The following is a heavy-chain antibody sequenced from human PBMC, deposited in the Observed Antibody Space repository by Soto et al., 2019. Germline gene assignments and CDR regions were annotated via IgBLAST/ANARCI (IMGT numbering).Heavy chain of an antibody. J-gene: IGHJ6*02. V-gene: IGHV1-2*04. CDR2: INPNSGGT. CDR3: ARGSGYYYAMDG. Sequence: ASVKVSCKASGYTFTGYYMHWVRQAPGQGLEWMGWINPNSGGTNYAQKFQGCATMTRDTSISTAYMELSSLRSGDTAVYYCARGSGYYYAMDGWGQGTTVTVSS. CDR1: GYTFTGYY.